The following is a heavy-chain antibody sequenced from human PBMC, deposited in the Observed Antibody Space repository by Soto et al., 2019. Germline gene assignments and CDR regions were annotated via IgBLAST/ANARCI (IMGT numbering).Heavy chain of an antibody. CDR2: IYYSGST. J-gene: IGHJ1*01. V-gene: IGHV4-39*01. CDR1: GGSISSSSYY. CDR3: ARRYSSSWSKVGYFQH. Sequence: QLQLQESGPGLVKPSETLSLTCTVSGGSISSSSYYWGWIRQPPEKGLEGIGSIYYSGSTYYNPSLKSRVTISVDTSKNQFSLKLSSVTAADTAVYYCARRYSSSWSKVGYFQHWGQGTLVTVSS. D-gene: IGHD6-13*01.